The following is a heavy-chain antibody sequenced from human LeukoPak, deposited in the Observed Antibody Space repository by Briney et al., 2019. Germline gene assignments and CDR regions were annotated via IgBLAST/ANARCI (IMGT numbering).Heavy chain of an antibody. D-gene: IGHD1-1*01. CDR3: AKDLSPPRGWVENAFDI. J-gene: IGHJ3*02. Sequence: PGGSLRLSCAASGFTFSSYAMSWVRQAPGKGLEWVSAISGSGGSTYYADSVKGRFTISRDNSKNTLYLQMNSLRAEDTAVYYCAKDLSPPRGWVENAFDIWGQGTMVTVSS. CDR1: GFTFSSYA. V-gene: IGHV3-23*01. CDR2: ISGSGGST.